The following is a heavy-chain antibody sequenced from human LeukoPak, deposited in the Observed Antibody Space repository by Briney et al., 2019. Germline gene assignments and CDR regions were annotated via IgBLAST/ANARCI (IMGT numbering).Heavy chain of an antibody. V-gene: IGHV4-59*01. Sequence: PSETLSLTCTVSGGSISSYYWSWIRQPPGKGLEWIGYIYYSGSTNYNPSLKSRVTISVDTSKNQSSLKLSSVTAADTAVYYCARGTYYYGMDVWGQGTTVTVFS. CDR3: ARGTYYYGMDV. CDR1: GGSISSYY. J-gene: IGHJ6*02. CDR2: IYYSGST.